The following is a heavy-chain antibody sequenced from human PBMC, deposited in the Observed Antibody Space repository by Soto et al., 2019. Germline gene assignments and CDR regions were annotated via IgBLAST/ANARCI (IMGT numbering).Heavy chain of an antibody. CDR1: GDSINSNY. Sequence: QVQLQESGPGLVEPSETLSLTCTVSGDSINSNYWSWIRQPPGRGLEWIGYIYYSGSTNYNPSLKRRVTISQDTSKNQFTLNLRSVTAADTAMYYCARGNQIIGFWTGYHYFDYWGQGALVTVSS. V-gene: IGHV4-59*13. J-gene: IGHJ4*02. CDR2: IYYSGST. CDR3: ARGNQIIGFWTGYHYFDY. D-gene: IGHD3-3*01.